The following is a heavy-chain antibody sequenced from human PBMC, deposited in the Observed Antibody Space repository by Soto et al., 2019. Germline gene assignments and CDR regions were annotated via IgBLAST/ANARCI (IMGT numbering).Heavy chain of an antibody. CDR1: GFTFSIYS. CDR2: ISSSSSTI. V-gene: IGHV3-48*02. J-gene: IGHJ6*02. CDR3: ARSSTGDSRMRYYYYGMDV. D-gene: IGHD3-22*01. Sequence: GGSLRLSCAASGFTFSIYSMNWFRQAPGKGLEWVSYISSSSSTIYYADSVKGRFTISRDNAKNSLYLQMNSLRDEDTAVYYCARSSTGDSRMRYYYYGMDVWGQGTTVTVSS.